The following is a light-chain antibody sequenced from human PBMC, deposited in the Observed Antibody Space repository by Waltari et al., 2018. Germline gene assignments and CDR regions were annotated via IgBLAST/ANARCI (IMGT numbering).Light chain of an antibody. CDR2: AVS. V-gene: IGLV2-11*01. CDR3: CSYAGSYTFVV. J-gene: IGLJ2*01. CDR1: SSYVGGYNY. Sequence: QSALTQPRSVSGSPGQSVTISCTGTSSYVGGYNYFSWYQHHPGKAPQLIIYAVSKRPSGVPDRFSGSKSGNAASLTISGLQAEDDADYYCCSYAGSYTFVVFGAGTKVTAL.